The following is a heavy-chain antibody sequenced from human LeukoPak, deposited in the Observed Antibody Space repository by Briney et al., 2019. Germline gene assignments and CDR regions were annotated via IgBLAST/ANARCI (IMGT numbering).Heavy chain of an antibody. CDR2: ISSSSSYI. CDR3: ARVNPALTAADI. CDR1: GFTFSSYS. V-gene: IGHV3-21*01. Sequence: GGSLRLSCAASGFTFSSYSMNWVRQAPGKGLEWVSSISSSSSYIYYADSVKGRFTISRDNAKNSLYLQMNSLRAEDTAVYYCARVNPALTAADIWGQGTMVTVSS. D-gene: IGHD6-13*01. J-gene: IGHJ3*02.